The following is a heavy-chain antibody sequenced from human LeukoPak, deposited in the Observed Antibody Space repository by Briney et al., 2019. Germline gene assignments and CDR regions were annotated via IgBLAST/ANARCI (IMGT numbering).Heavy chain of an antibody. J-gene: IGHJ6*02. CDR2: INPSGGTT. Sequence: GASVKVSCKASGYTFTNYYMHWVRQAPGQGLEWMGIINPSGGTTTYAHKFQDRVTMTRDTSTSTVYVEVSSLRPEDTAVYYCARPTSIIPASNVYYYYYAMDVWGQGTTVTVSS. D-gene: IGHD2-2*01. CDR1: GYTFTNYY. V-gene: IGHV1-46*01. CDR3: ARPTSIIPASNVYYYYYAMDV.